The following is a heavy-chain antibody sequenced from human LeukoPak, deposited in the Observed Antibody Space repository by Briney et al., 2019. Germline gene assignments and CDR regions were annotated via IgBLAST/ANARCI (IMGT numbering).Heavy chain of an antibody. D-gene: IGHD1-26*01. J-gene: IGHJ4*02. CDR3: ARVASGSFYFDY. Sequence: SGPALVKPTQTLTLTCTFSGFSLSTSGMSVGWIRQPPGKALVWLGRIDWDDDKYYNTSLKTRLTLSKDTSKNQVVLTMTNMDPLDTATYYCARVASGSFYFDYWGQGNLVTVSS. CDR1: GFSLSTSGMS. CDR2: IDWDDDK. V-gene: IGHV2-70*11.